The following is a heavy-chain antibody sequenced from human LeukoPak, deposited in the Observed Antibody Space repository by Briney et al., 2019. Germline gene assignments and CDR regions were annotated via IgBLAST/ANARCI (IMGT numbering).Heavy chain of an antibody. CDR2: TYYRSKWYN. Sequence: SQTLSLTCAISGDSVSSNSAAWNRIRQSPSRRLEWLGRTYYRSKWYNDYAVSVKSRITINLDTSKNQFSLQLNSVTPEDTAVYYCSAAFGDEAWFDPWGQGTLVTASS. D-gene: IGHD3-10*01. CDR1: GDSVSSNSAA. CDR3: SAAFGDEAWFDP. V-gene: IGHV6-1*01. J-gene: IGHJ5*02.